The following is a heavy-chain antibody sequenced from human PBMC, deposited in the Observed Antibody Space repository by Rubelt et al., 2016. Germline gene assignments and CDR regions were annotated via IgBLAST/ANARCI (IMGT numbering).Heavy chain of an antibody. CDR2: INHSGSP. V-gene: IGHV4-34*01. J-gene: IGHJ5*02. CDR3: ARVRCSSTSCYLNVGNWFDP. Sequence: QVQLQQWGAGLLKPSETLSLTCSVSGFSISSDYWWVWIRLTPGKGLEWIGEINHSGSPNYNPSLKSRVTIAVDTAKNQFSLKLSSVTAADTAVYYCARVRCSSTSCYLNVGNWFDPWGQGTLVTVSS. D-gene: IGHD2-2*01. CDR1: GFSISSDY.